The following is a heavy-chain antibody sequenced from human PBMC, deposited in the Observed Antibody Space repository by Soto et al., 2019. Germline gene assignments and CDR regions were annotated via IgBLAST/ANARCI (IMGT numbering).Heavy chain of an antibody. D-gene: IGHD4-17*01. J-gene: IGHJ4*02. CDR2: IYWDDDK. V-gene: IGHV2-5*02. CDR1: GLSLSTSGVS. CDR3: AHRKGYGDLFDY. Sequence: QITLKESGPTLVKPTQTLTLTCTFSGLSLSTSGVSVGWVRQPPGRALEWLAFIYWDDDKHYSPSLKSRLTITKDTSNNQVVLTMTNMDPGDTARYYGAHRKGYGDLFDYWGQGTLVTVSS.